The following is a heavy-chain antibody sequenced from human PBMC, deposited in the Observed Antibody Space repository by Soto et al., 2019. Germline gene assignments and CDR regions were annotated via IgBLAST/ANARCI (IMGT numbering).Heavy chain of an antibody. CDR1: GYTFTSYA. CDR3: ARSPGYSYGDY. Sequence: ASVKVSCKASGYTFTSYAMHWARQAPGQRLEWMGWINAGNGNTKYSQRFQGRVTITRDTSASTAYMELSSLRSEDTAVYYCARSPGYSYGDYWGQGTLDTVSS. CDR2: INAGNGNT. V-gene: IGHV1-3*01. J-gene: IGHJ4*02. D-gene: IGHD5-18*01.